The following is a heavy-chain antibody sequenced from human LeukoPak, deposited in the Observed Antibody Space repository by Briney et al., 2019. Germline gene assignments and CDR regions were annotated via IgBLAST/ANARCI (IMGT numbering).Heavy chain of an antibody. CDR1: GFTFSSYA. CDR2: ISGSGGST. J-gene: IGHJ4*02. CDR3: AKDYDILTGYYTDYFDY. Sequence: PGGSLRLSCAASGFTFSSYAMSWVRQAPGKGLEWVSAISGSGGSTYYADSVKGRFTISRDNSKNTLYLQMNSLRAEDTAAYYCAKDYDILTGYYTDYFDYWGQGTLVTVSS. D-gene: IGHD3-9*01. V-gene: IGHV3-23*01.